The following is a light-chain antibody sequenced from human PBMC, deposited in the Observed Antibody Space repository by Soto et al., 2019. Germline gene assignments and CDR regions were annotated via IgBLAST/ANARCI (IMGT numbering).Light chain of an antibody. CDR2: DAS. J-gene: IGKJ3*01. CDR1: QSVSID. V-gene: IGKV3-11*01. Sequence: EVVLTQSPATLSLSPGDRATLSCRASQSVSIDFAWYQQKPGQAPRLLIYDASNRATGIPARFSGSGSGTDFTLPISSLEPEDFAVYYCQHRHNFGPGPKVDIK. CDR3: QHRHN.